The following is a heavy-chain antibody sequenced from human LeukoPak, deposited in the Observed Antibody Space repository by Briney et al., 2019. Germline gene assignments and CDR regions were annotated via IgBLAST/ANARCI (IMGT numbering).Heavy chain of an antibody. CDR1: GFTFSDYY. Sequence: GGSLRLSCAASGFTFSDYYMSWIRQAPGKGPEWVSYISSSGSTIYYADSVKGRFTVSRDNTKNSLYVQMNSLRAEDTAVYYCARSTVTPDYWGQGTLVTVSS. J-gene: IGHJ4*02. D-gene: IGHD4-23*01. V-gene: IGHV3-11*01. CDR3: ARSTVTPDY. CDR2: ISSSGSTI.